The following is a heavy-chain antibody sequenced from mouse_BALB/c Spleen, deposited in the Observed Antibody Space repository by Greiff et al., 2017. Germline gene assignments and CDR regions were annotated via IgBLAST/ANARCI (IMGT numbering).Heavy chain of an antibody. CDR2: ISTYYGDA. CDR3: AREGTHAYAMDY. D-gene: IGHD3-3*01. J-gene: IGHJ4*01. Sequence: VQLQQSGAELVRPGVSVKISCKGSGYTFTDYAMHWVKQSHAKSLEWIGVISTYYGDASYNQKFKGKATMTVDKSSSTAYMELARLTSEDSAIYYCAREGTHAYAMDYWGQGTSVTVSS. CDR1: GYTFTDYA. V-gene: IGHV1S137*01.